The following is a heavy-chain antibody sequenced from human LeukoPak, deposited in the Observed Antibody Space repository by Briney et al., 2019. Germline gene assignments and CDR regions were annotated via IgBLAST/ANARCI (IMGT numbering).Heavy chain of an antibody. Sequence: ASVKVSCKASGYTFTSYDINWVRQATGQGLEWMGWMNPNSGNTGYAQKFQGRVTMTTDTFTSTAYMELRSLRSDDTAVYYCARDRVEYSSSSPVLRGRYYNNWFDPWGQGTLVTVSS. D-gene: IGHD6-6*01. CDR3: ARDRVEYSSSSPVLRGRYYNNWFDP. V-gene: IGHV1-8*01. CDR2: MNPNSGNT. J-gene: IGHJ5*02. CDR1: GYTFTSYD.